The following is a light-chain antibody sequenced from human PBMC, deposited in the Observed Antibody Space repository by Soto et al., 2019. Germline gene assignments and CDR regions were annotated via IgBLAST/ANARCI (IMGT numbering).Light chain of an antibody. CDR2: DAS. V-gene: IGKV3-11*01. CDR1: KSDSSY. Sequence: EIVLTQSPATLSLSPGERATLPCRASKSDSSYLAWYQQKPGQAPRLLIYDASNRATGIPARFSGSGSGTDFTLTISSLEPEDFAVYYCQQRSNWPPTFGQGTKLEIK. CDR3: QQRSNWPPT. J-gene: IGKJ2*01.